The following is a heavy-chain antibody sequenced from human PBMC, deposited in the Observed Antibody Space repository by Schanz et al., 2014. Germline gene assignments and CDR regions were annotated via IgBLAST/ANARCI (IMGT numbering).Heavy chain of an antibody. Sequence: EVQLLESGGGLVQPGGSLRLSCAASGFTVSNSYIHWVRQAPGKGLEWVANIKQDGSEKYYVDSVKGRFTISRDNAKKSLYLRMNSLRAEDTAVYYCARDAVTSVLTPGFYYWGQGTLVTVSS. D-gene: IGHD4-17*01. CDR1: GFTVSNSY. J-gene: IGHJ4*02. CDR3: ARDAVTSVLTPGFYY. V-gene: IGHV3-7*04. CDR2: IKQDGSEK.